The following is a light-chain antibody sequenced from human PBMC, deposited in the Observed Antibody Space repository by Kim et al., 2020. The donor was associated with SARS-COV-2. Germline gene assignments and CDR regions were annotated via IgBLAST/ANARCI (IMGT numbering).Light chain of an antibody. V-gene: IGLV2-18*02. Sequence: GQSFTISCTGTSSDVVSYNRVSWYQQPPGTAPKLVIYEVTYRPSGVPDRFSGSKAANTASLTISGLQAEDEADYYCSSFTSSTTWVFGGGTKLTVL. CDR2: EVT. CDR3: SSFTSSTTWV. J-gene: IGLJ3*02. CDR1: SSDVVSYNR.